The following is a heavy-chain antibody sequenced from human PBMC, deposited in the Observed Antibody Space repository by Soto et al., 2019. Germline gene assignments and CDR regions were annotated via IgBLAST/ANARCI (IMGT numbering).Heavy chain of an antibody. J-gene: IGHJ6*02. CDR3: ARVRMQLAHYYYYGMDV. Sequence: SVKVSCKASGGTFSSYAISCVRQAPGQRLEWMGGIIPIFGTANYAQKFQGRVTITADESTSTAYMELSSLRSEDTAVYYCARVRMQLAHYYYYGMDVWVQGTTVTVSS. D-gene: IGHD6-13*01. CDR2: IIPIFGTA. V-gene: IGHV1-69*13. CDR1: GGTFSSYA.